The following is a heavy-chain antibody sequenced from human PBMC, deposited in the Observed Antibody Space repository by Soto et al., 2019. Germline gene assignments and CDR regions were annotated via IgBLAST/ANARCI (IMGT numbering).Heavy chain of an antibody. CDR3: ARELGAGGYAGYYGMDV. Sequence: ASVKVSCKASGYTFTSYYMHWLRQAPGQGLEWMGLINPSGGSTSYAHKFQGRVTMTRDTSTSTVYMELSSLRSEDTAGYYCARELGAGGYAGYYGMDVWGKGTTVTVSS. V-gene: IGHV1-46*01. J-gene: IGHJ6*04. D-gene: IGHD2-2*01. CDR1: GYTFTSYY. CDR2: INPSGGST.